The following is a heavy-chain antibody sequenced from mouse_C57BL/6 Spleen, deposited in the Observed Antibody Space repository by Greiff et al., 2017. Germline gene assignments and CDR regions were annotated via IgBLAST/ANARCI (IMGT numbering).Heavy chain of an antibody. CDR3: ARQGTYGSSYWYFDV. D-gene: IGHD1-1*01. V-gene: IGHV2-6-1*01. Sequence: QVQLKESGPGLVAPSQSLSITCTVSGFSLTSYGVHWVRQPPGKGLEWLVVIWSDGSTTYNSALKSRLSISKDNSKSQVFLKMNSLQTDDTAMYYWARQGTYGSSYWYFDVWGTGTTVTVSS. J-gene: IGHJ1*03. CDR2: IWSDGST. CDR1: GFSLTSYG.